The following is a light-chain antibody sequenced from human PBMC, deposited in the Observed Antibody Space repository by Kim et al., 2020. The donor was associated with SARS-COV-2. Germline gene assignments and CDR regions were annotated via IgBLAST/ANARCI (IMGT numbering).Light chain of an antibody. Sequence: GQSITISCTGTSSDVGSYNLVSWYQQHPGKAPKFMIYEVNKRPSRVSNRFSGSKSGNTASLTISGLQAEDEADYYCCSYAGSSTFAFGGGTQLTVL. J-gene: IGLJ2*01. CDR3: CSYAGSSTFA. V-gene: IGLV2-23*02. CDR1: SSDVGSYNL. CDR2: EVN.